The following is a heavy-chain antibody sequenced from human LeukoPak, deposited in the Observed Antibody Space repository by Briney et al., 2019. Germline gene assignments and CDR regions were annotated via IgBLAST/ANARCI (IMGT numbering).Heavy chain of an antibody. CDR3: AKDDRWLQFCC. D-gene: IGHD5-24*01. V-gene: IGHV3-66*01. Sequence: PGGSLRLSCAASGFTVSSNYMSWVRQAPGKGLEWVSVIYSSGTTYYADSVKGRFTISRDNSKNTLYLQMNSLRAEDTAVYYCAKDDRWLQFCCWGQGTLVTVSA. CDR1: GFTVSSNY. CDR2: IYSSGTT. J-gene: IGHJ4*02.